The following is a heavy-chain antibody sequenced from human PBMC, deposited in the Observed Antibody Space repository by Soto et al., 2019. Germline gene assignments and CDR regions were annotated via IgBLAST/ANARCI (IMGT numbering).Heavy chain of an antibody. Sequence: GGSLRLSCAASGFTFSSYAMSWVRQAPGKGLEWVSSISGSSGNIYYADSVKGRFTISRDNAKNSLYLQMNSLRAEDTAVYYCARVSGIAAAIDWFDPWGQGTLVTVSS. J-gene: IGHJ5*02. D-gene: IGHD6-13*01. CDR3: ARVSGIAAAIDWFDP. V-gene: IGHV3-21*01. CDR1: GFTFSSYA. CDR2: ISGSSGNI.